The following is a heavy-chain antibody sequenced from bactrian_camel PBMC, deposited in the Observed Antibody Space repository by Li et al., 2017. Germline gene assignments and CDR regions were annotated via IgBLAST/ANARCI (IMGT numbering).Heavy chain of an antibody. CDR2: IKSDGST. D-gene: IGHD1*01. J-gene: IGHJ7*01. V-gene: IGHV3S53*01. Sequence: QLVESGGGSVQAGGSLRLDCALTTSTYYSNGFCMGWFRQAPGKKREGVAVIKSDGSTNYADSVKGRFTISKDDSKNTMSLALNNLKPEDAGWYYCAARGGGDGYCFSADWKYWGKGTQVTVS. CDR1: TSTYYSNG.